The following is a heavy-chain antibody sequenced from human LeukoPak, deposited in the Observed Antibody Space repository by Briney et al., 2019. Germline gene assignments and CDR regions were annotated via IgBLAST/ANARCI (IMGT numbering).Heavy chain of an antibody. CDR3: AATRYNWNDPGYFFDY. CDR1: GGSISSYY. Sequence: SETLSLTCTVSGGSISSYYWSWIRQPPGKGLEWIGYNYYSGSTDYGPSLKSRVTISVDTSKNQFSLKLSSTTAADTAVYYCAATRYNWNDPGYFFDYWGQGTLVTVSS. V-gene: IGHV4-59*08. D-gene: IGHD1-20*01. CDR2: NYYSGST. J-gene: IGHJ4*02.